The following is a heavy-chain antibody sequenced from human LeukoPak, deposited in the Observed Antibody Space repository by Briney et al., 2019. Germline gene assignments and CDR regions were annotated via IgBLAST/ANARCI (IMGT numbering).Heavy chain of an antibody. Sequence: PGGSLRLSCAASGFTFTTYWMSWVRQLPGKGLEWVAHINQDGTEKNYVDSVKGRFTISRDNAKNSLYLQMSSLRAEDTAVYYCTRVEETATTAAIIRKYSYYYYYMDVWGKGNTVTVSS. CDR3: TRVEETATTAAIIRKYSYYYYYMDV. CDR1: GFTFTTYW. V-gene: IGHV3-7*01. CDR2: INQDGTEK. D-gene: IGHD4-11*01. J-gene: IGHJ6*03.